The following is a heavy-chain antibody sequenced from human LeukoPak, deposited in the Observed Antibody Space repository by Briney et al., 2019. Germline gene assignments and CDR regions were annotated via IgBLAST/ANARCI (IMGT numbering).Heavy chain of an antibody. D-gene: IGHD3-10*01. CDR2: ISYDGSNK. V-gene: IGHV3-30*04. CDR1: GFTFSSYE. J-gene: IGHJ4*02. CDR3: AKDLWSYGSGSYYSDY. Sequence: GGSLRLSCAASGFTFSSYEMNWVRQAPGKGLEWVAVISYDGSNKYYADSVEGRFTISRDNSKNTLYLQMNSLRAEDTAVYYCAKDLWSYGSGSYYSDYWGQGTLVTVSS.